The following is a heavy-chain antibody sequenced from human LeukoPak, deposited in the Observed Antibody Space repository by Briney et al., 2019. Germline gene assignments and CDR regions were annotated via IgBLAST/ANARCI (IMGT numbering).Heavy chain of an antibody. CDR1: GGSISSYY. J-gene: IGHJ6*03. CDR2: IYYSGST. V-gene: IGHV4-39*07. Sequence: SSETLSLTCTVSGGSISSYYWSWIRQPPGKGLEWIGSIYYSGSTYYNPSLKSRVTISVDTSKNQFSLKLSSVTAADTAVYYCASQPLLWFGELSDTYYYYYYMDVWGKGTTVTVSS. CDR3: ASQPLLWFGELSDTYYYYYYMDV. D-gene: IGHD3-10*01.